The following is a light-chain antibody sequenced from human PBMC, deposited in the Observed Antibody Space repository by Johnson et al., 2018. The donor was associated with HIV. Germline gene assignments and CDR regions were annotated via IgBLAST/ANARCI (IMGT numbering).Light chain of an antibody. CDR2: DNN. CDR3: GTWDSRLSAGGYV. Sequence: QSVLTQPPSVSAAPGQKVTISCSGSSSNIGNNYVSWYQQLQGTAPKLLIYDNNKRPSGIPDRFSGSKSGTSATLAITGLQTGDEADYYCGTWDSRLSAGGYVFGTGTKVTAL. J-gene: IGLJ1*01. V-gene: IGLV1-51*01. CDR1: SSNIGNNY.